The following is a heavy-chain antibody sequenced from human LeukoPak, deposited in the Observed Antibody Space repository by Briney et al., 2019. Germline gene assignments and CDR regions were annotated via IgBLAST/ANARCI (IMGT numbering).Heavy chain of an antibody. D-gene: IGHD4-17*01. J-gene: IGHJ4*02. Sequence: GGSLRLSCAASGFTFSSYGMHWVRQAPGKGLEWVAVIWYDGSNKYYAGSVKGRFTISRDNSKNTLYLQMNSLRAEDTAVYYCAKAGRTTVTNPYFDYWGQGTLVTVSS. CDR2: IWYDGSNK. CDR1: GFTFSSYG. CDR3: AKAGRTTVTNPYFDY. V-gene: IGHV3-33*06.